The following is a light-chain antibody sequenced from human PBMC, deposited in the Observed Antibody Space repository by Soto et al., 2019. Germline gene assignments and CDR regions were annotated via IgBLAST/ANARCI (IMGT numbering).Light chain of an antibody. CDR3: QQRGNWPPYT. J-gene: IGKJ2*01. CDR1: QSVSSD. Sequence: EIVLTQSPGTLSLSPGERGTLSCRASQSVSSDSVAWYQQKPGQAPRLLIYGASSRVAGIPDRFRGAGSGTDFTLTISSLEPEDFAVYYCQQRGNWPPYTFGQGTKLELK. CDR2: GAS. V-gene: IGKV3D-20*02.